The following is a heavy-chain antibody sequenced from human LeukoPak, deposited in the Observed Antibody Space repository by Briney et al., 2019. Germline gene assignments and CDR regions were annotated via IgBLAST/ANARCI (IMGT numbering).Heavy chain of an antibody. CDR1: GFTFSSYG. J-gene: IGHJ4*02. D-gene: IGHD6-25*01. Sequence: GGSLRLSCAASGFTFSSYGMHWVRQAPGKGLEWVAIISYDGSNKYYADSVKGRFTISRDNSKNTLYLQMNGLRAEDTAVYYCAKDWEDSSGWNYFDYWGQGTLVTVSS. V-gene: IGHV3-30*18. CDR2: ISYDGSNK. CDR3: AKDWEDSSGWNYFDY.